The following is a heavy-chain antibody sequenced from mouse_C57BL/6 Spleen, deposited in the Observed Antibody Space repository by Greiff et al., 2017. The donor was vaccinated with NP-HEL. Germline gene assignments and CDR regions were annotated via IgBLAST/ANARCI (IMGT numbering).Heavy chain of an antibody. CDR2: IDPETGGT. V-gene: IGHV1-15*01. CDR1: GYTFTDYE. CDR3: TRVGYYVGFDY. Sequence: QVQLKQSGAELVRPGASVTLSCKASGYTFTDYEMHWVKQTPVHGLEWIGAIDPETGGTAYNQKFKGKAILTADKSSSTAYMELRSLTSEDSAVYYCTRVGYYVGFDYWGQGTTLTVSS. D-gene: IGHD2-3*01. J-gene: IGHJ2*01.